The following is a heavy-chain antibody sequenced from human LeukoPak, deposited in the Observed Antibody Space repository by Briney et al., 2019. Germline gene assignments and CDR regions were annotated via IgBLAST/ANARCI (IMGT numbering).Heavy chain of an antibody. CDR2: IYHSGST. CDR1: GYSISSGYY. V-gene: IGHV4-38-2*01. Sequence: PSETLSLTCAVSGYSISSGYYWGWIRQPPGKGLEWIGNIYHSGSTYYNPSLKSRVTVSVDTSKNHFSLRLSSVTAADTAMYYRARTYGGKYFPHWGQGTLVIVSS. D-gene: IGHD4-23*01. CDR3: ARTYGGKYFPH. J-gene: IGHJ1*01.